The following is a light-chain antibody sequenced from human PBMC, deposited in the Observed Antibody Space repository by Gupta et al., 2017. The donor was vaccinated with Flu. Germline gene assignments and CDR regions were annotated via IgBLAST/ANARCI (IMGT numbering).Light chain of an antibody. CDR2: GAS. Sequence: EMVLTQSPGTLSLSPGERATLSCRASQSVSSSYLAWYQQKPGQAPRLLIYGASSRAPGIPDRFSGSGSGTDFTLTISRLEPEDFAVYSCQQSGSSPLTFGGGTKVEIK. CDR1: QSVSSSY. J-gene: IGKJ4*01. CDR3: QQSGSSPLT. V-gene: IGKV3-20*01.